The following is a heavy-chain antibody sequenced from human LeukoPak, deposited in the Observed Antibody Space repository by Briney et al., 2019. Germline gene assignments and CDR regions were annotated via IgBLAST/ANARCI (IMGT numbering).Heavy chain of an antibody. CDR2: ISGSGGST. V-gene: IGHV3-23*01. D-gene: IGHD1-26*01. Sequence: GGSLRLSCAASGFTFSSYAMSWVRQAPGKGPEWVSAISGSGGSTYYADSVKGRFTISRDNSKNTLYLQMNSLRAEDTAVYYCAKDRLREPHFDPWGQGTLVTVSS. J-gene: IGHJ5*02. CDR1: GFTFSSYA. CDR3: AKDRLREPHFDP.